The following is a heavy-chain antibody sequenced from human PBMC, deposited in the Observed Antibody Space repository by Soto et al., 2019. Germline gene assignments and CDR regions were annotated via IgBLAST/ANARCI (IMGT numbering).Heavy chain of an antibody. CDR1: GGSINIGGYY. J-gene: IGHJ4*02. D-gene: IGHD3-3*02. CDR3: ARTAWHFFDY. Sequence: QVQLQGSGPGLVKPSQTLSLTCTVSGGSINIGGYYWSWIRQHPGKGLEWIGYIYYSGSTFYNPSLKSRVTISFDTSKNQFSLKLHSVTAADTAVYYCARTAWHFFDYWGQGTLVTVSS. CDR2: IYYSGST. V-gene: IGHV4-31*03.